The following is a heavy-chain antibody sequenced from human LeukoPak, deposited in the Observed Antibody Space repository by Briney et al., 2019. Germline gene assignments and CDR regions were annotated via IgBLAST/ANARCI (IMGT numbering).Heavy chain of an antibody. CDR3: AREYYYGSGSYFH. J-gene: IGHJ4*02. CDR2: INPNSGGT. D-gene: IGHD3-10*01. V-gene: IGHV1-2*06. Sequence: ASVKASCKASGYTFTGYYMHCVRQAPGQRLEWMGRINPNSGGTNYAQKFQGRVTMTRGTSISTAYMELSRLRSDDTAVYYCAREYYYGSGSYFHWGQGTLVTVSS. CDR1: GYTFTGYY.